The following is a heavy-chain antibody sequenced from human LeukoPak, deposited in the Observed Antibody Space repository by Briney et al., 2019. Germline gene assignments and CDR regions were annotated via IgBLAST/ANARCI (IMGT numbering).Heavy chain of an antibody. Sequence: PSETLSLTCTVSGDSISNYYWSWIRQPPGKGLEWIGEINHSGSTNYNPSLKSRVTISVDTSKNQFSLKLSSVTAADTAVYYCARQDARDLGFDYWGQGTLVTVSS. D-gene: IGHD3/OR15-3a*01. J-gene: IGHJ4*02. CDR3: ARQDARDLGFDY. V-gene: IGHV4-34*01. CDR2: INHSGST. CDR1: GDSISNYY.